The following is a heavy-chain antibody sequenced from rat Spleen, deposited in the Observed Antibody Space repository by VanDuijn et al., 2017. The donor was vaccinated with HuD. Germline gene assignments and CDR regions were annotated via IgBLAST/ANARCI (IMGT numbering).Heavy chain of an antibody. CDR2: ISNGGDNT. V-gene: IGHV5S13*01. D-gene: IGHD1-4*01. CDR1: GFTFRNYG. J-gene: IGHJ2*01. Sequence: EVQLVESGGGLVQPGRSLTLFCAASGFTFRNYGMAWVRQTPTKGLEWVASISNGGDNTYYRDSVKGRITISRDNAKSTLYLQMNSLRSEDTATYYCTRVYPGITPCDYWGQGVMVTVSS. CDR3: TRVYPGITPCDY.